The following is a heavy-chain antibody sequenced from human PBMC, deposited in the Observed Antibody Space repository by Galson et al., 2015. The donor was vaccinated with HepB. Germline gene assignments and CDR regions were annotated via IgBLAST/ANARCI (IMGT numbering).Heavy chain of an antibody. D-gene: IGHD2-21*01. CDR2: IYYSGST. V-gene: IGHV4-39*01. CDR3: ARRRLTNVDY. Sequence: TLSLTCTVSGGSISSSSYYWGWIRQPPGKGLEWIGSIYYSGSTYYNPSLKSRVTISVDTSKNQFSLKLSSVTAADTAVYYCARRRLTNVDYWGQGTLVTVSS. CDR1: GGSISSSSYY. J-gene: IGHJ4*02.